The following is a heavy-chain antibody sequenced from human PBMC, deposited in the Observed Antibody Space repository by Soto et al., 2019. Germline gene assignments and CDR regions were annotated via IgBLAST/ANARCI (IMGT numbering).Heavy chain of an antibody. Sequence: ESGGGLVKPGGSLRLSCAASGFTFSSYSMNWVRQAPGKGLEWVSSISSSSSYIYYADSVKGRFTISRDNAKNSLYLQMNSLRAEETAVYYCAREGYDSPYYYYGMDVWGQGTTVTVSS. V-gene: IGHV3-21*01. J-gene: IGHJ6*02. CDR2: ISSSSSYI. D-gene: IGHD5-12*01. CDR3: AREGYDSPYYYYGMDV. CDR1: GFTFSSYS.